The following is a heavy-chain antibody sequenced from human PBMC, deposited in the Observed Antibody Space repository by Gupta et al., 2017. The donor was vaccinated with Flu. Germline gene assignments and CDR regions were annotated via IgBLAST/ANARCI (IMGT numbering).Heavy chain of an antibody. CDR3: ARDRVYSSSWYSYYYGMDV. D-gene: IGHD6-13*01. V-gene: IGHV3-11*01. J-gene: IGHJ6*02. Sequence: KGLELVSYISSSGSTIYYADSVKGRFTVSRDNAKNSLYLQMDSLRADDTAVYYCARDRVYSSSWYSYYYGMDVWGQGTTVTVSS. CDR2: ISSSGSTI.